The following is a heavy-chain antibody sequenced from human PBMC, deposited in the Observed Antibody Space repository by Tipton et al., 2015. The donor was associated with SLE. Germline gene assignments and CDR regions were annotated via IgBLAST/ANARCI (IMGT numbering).Heavy chain of an antibody. CDR2: IWFDGTDQ. D-gene: IGHD3-10*01. Sequence: SLRLSCAASGFTFSSYAMHWVRQAPGKGLEWVAVIWFDGTDQYYAGSVKGRFTISRDNSKNTLYLQMNSLRAEDTAVYYCAKDYSGSLNYYYYGLDVWGQGTTVTVSS. CDR1: GFTFSSYA. V-gene: IGHV3-33*06. CDR3: AKDYSGSLNYYYYGLDV. J-gene: IGHJ6*02.